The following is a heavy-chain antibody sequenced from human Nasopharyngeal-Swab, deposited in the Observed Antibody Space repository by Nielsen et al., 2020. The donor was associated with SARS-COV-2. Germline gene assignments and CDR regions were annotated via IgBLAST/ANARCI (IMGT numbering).Heavy chain of an antibody. J-gene: IGHJ4*02. CDR3: ARVYSSSWFFDY. D-gene: IGHD6-13*01. CDR1: GFTFDDYA. CDR2: ISWNSGSI. Sequence: SLKISCAASGFTFDDYAMHWVRQAPGKGLEWVSGISWNSGSIGYADSVKGRFTISRDNAKNSVYLQMNSLRAEDTAVYYCARVYSSSWFFDYWGQGTLVTVSS. V-gene: IGHV3-9*01.